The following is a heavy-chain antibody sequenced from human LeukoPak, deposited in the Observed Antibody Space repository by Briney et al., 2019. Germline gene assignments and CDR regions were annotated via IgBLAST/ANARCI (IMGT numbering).Heavy chain of an antibody. Sequence: SSETLSLTCTVSGGSFSSYYWSWLRQSPGKGLEWIGYVSYTGSTNYNPSLKSRVTMSVDTSKNQISLKLSSVTAADSAVYYCVRRVRYFGQNDYWGQGTLVTVSS. D-gene: IGHD3-9*01. CDR3: VRRVRYFGQNDY. CDR1: GGSFSSYY. J-gene: IGHJ4*02. V-gene: IGHV4-59*08. CDR2: VSYTGST.